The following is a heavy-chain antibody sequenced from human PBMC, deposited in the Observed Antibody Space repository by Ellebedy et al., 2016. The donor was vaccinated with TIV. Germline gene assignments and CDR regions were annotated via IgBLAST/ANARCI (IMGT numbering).Heavy chain of an antibody. D-gene: IGHD3-10*01. V-gene: IGHV5-51*01. Sequence: GESLKISCKGSGYIFTNYWIGWVRQMPGKGLEWMGIIYPGDSDASYSPSFQGQVTISADKSINTAYLQWSSLRASDTAIYSCARQGTTLVRGVRPLYFYSGMDGWGQGTTVTVTS. J-gene: IGHJ6*02. CDR3: ARQGTTLVRGVRPLYFYSGMDG. CDR2: IYPGDSDA. CDR1: GYIFTNYW.